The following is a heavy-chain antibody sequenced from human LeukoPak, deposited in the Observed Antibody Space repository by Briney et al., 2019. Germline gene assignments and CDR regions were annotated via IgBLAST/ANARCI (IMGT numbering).Heavy chain of an antibody. CDR2: INSDGSST. Sequence: GGSLRLSCAASGFTFSNHGMNWVRQAPGKGLEWVSRINSDGSSTDYAASVKGRFIISRDTAKSTVYLQMNSLRAEDTAVYYCARTGGSYPYYFEYWGQGTLVTVSS. D-gene: IGHD1-26*01. CDR1: GFTFSNHG. CDR3: ARTGGSYPYYFEY. V-gene: IGHV3-74*01. J-gene: IGHJ4*02.